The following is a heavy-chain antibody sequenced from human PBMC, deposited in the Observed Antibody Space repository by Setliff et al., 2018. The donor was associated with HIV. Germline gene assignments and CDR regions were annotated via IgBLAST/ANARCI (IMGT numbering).Heavy chain of an antibody. CDR3: ARGSYGSVLL. V-gene: IGHV6-1*01. CDR1: GDSVSSNNAA. CDR2: TYYRYKWYF. Sequence: SQTLSLTCAISGDSVSSNNAAWNWIRQSPLRGLEWLGRTYYRYKWYFDYAVSVKSRIIINPDTSKNQFSLHLNSVTPEDTAVYYCARGSYGSVLLWGQGTLVTVSS. D-gene: IGHD6-19*01. J-gene: IGHJ4*02.